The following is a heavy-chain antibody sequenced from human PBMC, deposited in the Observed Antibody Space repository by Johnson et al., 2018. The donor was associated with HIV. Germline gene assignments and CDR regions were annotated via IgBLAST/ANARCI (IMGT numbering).Heavy chain of an antibody. CDR1: GFSVIRYY. V-gene: IGHV3-66*02. CDR3: ARPSVITTLTTTPWAFDI. D-gene: IGHD4-17*01. J-gene: IGHJ3*02. CDR2: LYSDVRA. Sequence: VQLVESGGGLVQPGGSLRLSCAASGFSVIRYYMFWVRQAPGMGLEWVSLLYSDVRAEYADSVKGRFTISRDNSKNTLYLQMNSLRPEDTAGYYCARPSVITTLTTTPWAFDIWGQGTMVTVSS.